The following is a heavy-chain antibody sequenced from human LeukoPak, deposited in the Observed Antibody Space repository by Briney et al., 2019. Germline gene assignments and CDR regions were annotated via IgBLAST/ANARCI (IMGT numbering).Heavy chain of an antibody. D-gene: IGHD1-1*01. J-gene: IGHJ3*02. CDR2: MYHSGST. V-gene: IGHV4-38-2*01. Sequence: PSETLSLTCAVSGYSISGGHYWGWIRQPPGKGLEWIGSMYHSGSTYFNPSLKSRVTISVDTSKNQFSLTLSSVTAADTAVYFCARVSGSGTALDAFDIWGQGTMVIVSS. CDR1: GYSISGGHY. CDR3: ARVSGSGTALDAFDI.